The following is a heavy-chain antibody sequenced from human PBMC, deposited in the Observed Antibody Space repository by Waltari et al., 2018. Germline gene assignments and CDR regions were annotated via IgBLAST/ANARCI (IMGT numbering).Heavy chain of an antibody. CDR1: GGSFVGYY. D-gene: IGHD6-19*01. V-gene: IGHV4-34*01. J-gene: IGHJ4*02. CDR2: INHSGST. CDR3: ARQFSSGWYSEY. Sequence: QVQLQQWGAGLLKPSETLSLTCAVYGGSFVGYYWSWFRQSPGKGLEWIGEINHSGSTNYNPSLKSRVTISVDTSKNQFSLKVSSVTAADTAVYYCARQFSSGWYSEYWGQGTLVTVSS.